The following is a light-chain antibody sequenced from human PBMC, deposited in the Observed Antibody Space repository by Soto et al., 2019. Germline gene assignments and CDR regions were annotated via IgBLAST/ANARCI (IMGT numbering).Light chain of an antibody. CDR1: SSDIGVYNY. CDR3: SSYTNTSTVV. CDR2: EVS. J-gene: IGLJ2*01. V-gene: IGLV2-14*01. Sequence: QSVLTQPASVSGSPGQSITISCTGTSSDIGVYNYVSWYQHHPGKAPKLIIYEVSNRPSGISNRFSGSKSGNTASLTISGLQAEDEADYYCSSYTNTSTVVFGGGTQLTVL.